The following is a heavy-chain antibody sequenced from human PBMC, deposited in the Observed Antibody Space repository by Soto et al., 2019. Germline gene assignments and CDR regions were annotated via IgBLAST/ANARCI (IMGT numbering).Heavy chain of an antibody. J-gene: IGHJ4*02. V-gene: IGHV3-33*05. CDR2: TSYDGSNT. CDR1: GFTFRSYV. Sequence: QVQLVESGGGVVQPGTSLRLSCVGSGFTFRSYVIHWVRQAPGKGLEWVALTSYDGSNTFYGDSVKGRFTISRHNSRNTVELQIDSLRGEDTALYYCARLGTTGGLDVWGQGTLVSVSS. D-gene: IGHD3-16*01. CDR3: ARLGTTGGLDV.